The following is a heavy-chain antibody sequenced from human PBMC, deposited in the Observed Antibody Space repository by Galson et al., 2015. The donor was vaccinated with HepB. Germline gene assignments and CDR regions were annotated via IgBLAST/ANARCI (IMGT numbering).Heavy chain of an antibody. Sequence: GLEWVAFIRYDGSNKYYADSVKGRFTISRDNSKNTLYLQMNSLRAEDTAVYYCAKDMARQYCSSTSCYVFDYWGQGTLVTVSS. CDR2: IRYDGSNK. D-gene: IGHD2-2*01. CDR3: AKDMARQYCSSTSCYVFDY. J-gene: IGHJ4*02. V-gene: IGHV3-30*02.